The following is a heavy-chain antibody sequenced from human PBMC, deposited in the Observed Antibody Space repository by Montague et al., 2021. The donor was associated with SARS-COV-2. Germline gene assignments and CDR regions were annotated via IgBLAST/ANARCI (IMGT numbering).Heavy chain of an antibody. Sequence: CAISGDSVSTHSGDWVWMRQSPSRGLEWLGRTYYRSQWNNDYAVSLKTRITITPDTSKNLFSLQLRSVTPDDTAVYYCARMAVAPRPGAYYGMDVWGQGTTVTVSS. CDR1: GDSVSTHSGD. CDR2: TYYRSQWNN. V-gene: IGHV6-1*01. CDR3: ARMAVAPRPGAYYGMDV. D-gene: IGHD6-6*01. J-gene: IGHJ6*02.